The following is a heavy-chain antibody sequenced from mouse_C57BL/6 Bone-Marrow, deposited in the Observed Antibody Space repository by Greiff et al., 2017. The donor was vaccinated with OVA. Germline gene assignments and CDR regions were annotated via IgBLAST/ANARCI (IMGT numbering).Heavy chain of an antibody. CDR3: ARRGVIITTVVDWYFDV. J-gene: IGHJ1*03. CDR2: IDPSDSET. V-gene: IGHV1-52*01. D-gene: IGHD1-1*01. CDR1: GYTFTSYW. Sequence: QVQLKQPGAELVRPGSSVKLSCKASGYTFTSYWMHWVKQRPIQGLEWIGNIDPSDSETHYNQKFKDKATLTVDKSSSTAYMQLSSLTSEDSAVYYCARRGVIITTVVDWYFDVWGTGTTVTVSS.